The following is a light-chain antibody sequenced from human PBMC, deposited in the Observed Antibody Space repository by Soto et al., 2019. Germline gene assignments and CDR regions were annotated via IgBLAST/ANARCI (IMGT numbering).Light chain of an antibody. CDR1: QSVLYSSNNKNY. J-gene: IGKJ2*01. CDR2: WAS. V-gene: IGKV4-1*01. CDR3: QQYESTPPT. Sequence: DIVMTQSPDSLAVSLGERATINCKSSQSVLYSSNNKNYLAWYQQRPGQPPKLLIYWASTRDSGVPDRFSGSGSGTEFTLTITSLQAEDVAVYYCQQYESTPPTFGQGTKLEIK.